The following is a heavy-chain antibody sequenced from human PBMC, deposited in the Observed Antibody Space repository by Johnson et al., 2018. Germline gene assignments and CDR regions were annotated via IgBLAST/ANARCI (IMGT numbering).Heavy chain of an antibody. Sequence: QWVRQARGQRLEWIGWIVVGSGNTNYAQKFQERVTITRDMSTSTAYMELSSLRSGDTAVYYCAADRGVGEAFDIWGQGTMVTVSS. CDR2: IVVGSGNT. D-gene: IGHD3-10*01. J-gene: IGHJ3*02. V-gene: IGHV1-58*01. CDR3: AADRGVGEAFDI.